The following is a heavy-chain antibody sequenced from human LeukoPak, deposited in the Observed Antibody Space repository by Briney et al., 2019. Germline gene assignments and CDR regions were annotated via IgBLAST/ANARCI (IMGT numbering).Heavy chain of an antibody. CDR1: GGSISSSSYY. CDR2: IYYSGST. D-gene: IGHD2-2*01. CDR3: ARQGVPAAYNYLFDY. J-gene: IGHJ4*02. V-gene: IGHV4-39*01. Sequence: SETLSLTCTVSGGSISSSSYYWGWIRQPPGKGLEWIGSIYYSGSTYYNPSLKSRVTISVDTSKNQFSLKLSPVTAADTAVYYCARQGVPAAYNYLFDYWGQGTLVTVSS.